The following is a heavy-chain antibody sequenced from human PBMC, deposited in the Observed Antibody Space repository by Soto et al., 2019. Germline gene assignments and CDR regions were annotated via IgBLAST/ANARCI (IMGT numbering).Heavy chain of an antibody. Sequence: EVQLVESGGGLVQPGESLRLSCAASGFTFSYYWMHWVRQTPGKGLLWVSHIHNDGSRTTYADSVKGRFTFSRDNARNTDDLQIISLGDDETGVSYCARGPRGAFDLWGEGTAVTDSS. CDR2: IHNDGSRT. V-gene: IGHV3-74*03. J-gene: IGHJ3*01. CDR3: ARGPRGAFDL. D-gene: IGHD1-26*01. CDR1: GFTFSYYW.